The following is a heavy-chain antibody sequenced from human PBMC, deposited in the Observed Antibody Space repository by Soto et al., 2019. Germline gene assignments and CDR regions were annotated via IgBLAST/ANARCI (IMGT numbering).Heavy chain of an antibody. Sequence: GGSLRLSCAASGFTVSNHYMAWVRQAPGKGLAWVSVIHTGGSTYYADSVKGRFSISRDNSKNTLYLQMSSLRAEDTAVYYCASGGNSGWYFDYWGQGTLVTVSS. CDR1: GFTVSNHY. CDR2: IHTGGST. D-gene: IGHD2-21*02. V-gene: IGHV3-66*01. J-gene: IGHJ4*02. CDR3: ASGGNSGWYFDY.